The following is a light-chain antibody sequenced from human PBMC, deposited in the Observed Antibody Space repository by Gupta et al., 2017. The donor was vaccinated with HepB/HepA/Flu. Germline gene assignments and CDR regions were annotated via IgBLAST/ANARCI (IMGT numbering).Light chain of an antibody. CDR2: GAS. Sequence: IQTTQSPSSLSASVGDRITITCQASQNINNYLNWYQQKPGKAPKLLIYGASNLETGVPARFSGGGSGTDFTFTISSLQPEDIATYYCQQYVTLPWTFGQGTKLEIK. V-gene: IGKV1-33*01. CDR3: QQYVTLPWT. J-gene: IGKJ2*02. CDR1: QNINNY.